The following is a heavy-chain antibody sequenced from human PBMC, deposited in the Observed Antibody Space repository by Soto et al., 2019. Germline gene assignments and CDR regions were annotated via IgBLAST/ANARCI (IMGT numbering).Heavy chain of an antibody. CDR3: AREDDYYDFDI. CDR2: IHYSGST. V-gene: IGHV4-59*12. CDR1: GGSIRPYY. J-gene: IGHJ4*02. D-gene: IGHD3-22*01. Sequence: TSETLSLTCNVSGGSIRPYYWNWVRLPPGKGLEWIGYIHYSGSTSYNPSPKSRLTMTVDTSKNQFTLRLTSVTAADTAFYYCAREDDYYDFDIWGQRALVTVST.